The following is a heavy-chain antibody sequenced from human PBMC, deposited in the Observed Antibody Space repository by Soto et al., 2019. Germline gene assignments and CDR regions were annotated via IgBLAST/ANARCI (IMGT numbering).Heavy chain of an antibody. D-gene: IGHD2-2*01. CDR1: GLIISDSH. Sequence: VSLRLSCTASGLIISDSHMSWVRQAPGKGLEWVSAIYSGGNTFYADSVMGRFAVSRDTSKETLFLQMNSLRAEDTAIYYCAKDMDLFIGVVPAATGSFDFWGQGTLVTVSS. CDR3: AKDMDLFIGVVPAATGSFDF. V-gene: IGHV3-53*01. J-gene: IGHJ4*02. CDR2: IYSGGNT.